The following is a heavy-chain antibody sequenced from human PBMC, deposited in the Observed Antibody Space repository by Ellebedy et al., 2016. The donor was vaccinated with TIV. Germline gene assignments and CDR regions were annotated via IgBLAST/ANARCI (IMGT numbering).Heavy chain of an antibody. CDR1: GYTFTSYG. CDR3: AAVEDGYNLGGDY. Sequence: ASVKVSXXASGYTFTSYGISWVRQAPGQGLEWMGWISAYNGNTNYAQKLQGRVTMTTDTSTSTAYMELSSLRSEDTAVYYCAAVEDGYNLGGDYWGQGTLVTVSS. J-gene: IGHJ4*02. V-gene: IGHV1-18*01. D-gene: IGHD5-24*01. CDR2: ISAYNGNT.